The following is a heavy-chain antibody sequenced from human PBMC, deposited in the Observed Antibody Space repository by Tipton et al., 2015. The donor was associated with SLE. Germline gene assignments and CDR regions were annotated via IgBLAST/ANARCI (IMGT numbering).Heavy chain of an antibody. Sequence: TLSLTCAVYGGSLSGYYWSWIRQPPGKGLEWIGYIFYSGSTDYNPSLKSRVTISVDTSKNQFSLKLTSVTSADTAVYYCARVDGDYGDAFDIWGQGTLVTVSS. V-gene: IGHV4-59*07. D-gene: IGHD4-17*01. J-gene: IGHJ3*02. CDR2: IFYSGST. CDR1: GGSLSGYY. CDR3: ARVDGDYGDAFDI.